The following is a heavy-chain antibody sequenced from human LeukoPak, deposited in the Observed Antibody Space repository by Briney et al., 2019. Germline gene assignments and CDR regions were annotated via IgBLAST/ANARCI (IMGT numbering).Heavy chain of an antibody. CDR2: INWNGGST. J-gene: IGHJ4*02. Sequence: GGSLRLSCAASGFTFDDYGMSWVRQAPGKGLEWVSGINWNGGSTGYADSVKGRFTISRDNAKNSLYLQMNSLRAEDTALYYCARDRGPVGATTGFDYRGQGTLVTVSS. D-gene: IGHD1-26*01. V-gene: IGHV3-20*04. CDR3: ARDRGPVGATTGFDY. CDR1: GFTFDDYG.